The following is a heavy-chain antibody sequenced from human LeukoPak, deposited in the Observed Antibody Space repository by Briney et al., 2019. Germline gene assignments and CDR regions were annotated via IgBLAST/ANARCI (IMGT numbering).Heavy chain of an antibody. V-gene: IGHV3-30-3*01. J-gene: IGHJ4*02. D-gene: IGHD5-18*01. CDR3: ARDPPTTIQLWLYYFDY. CDR2: ISYDGSNK. CDR1: GFTFSSYA. Sequence: GRSLRLSCAASGFTFSSYAMPWARQAPGKGLEWVAVISYDGSNKYYADSVKGRFTISRDNSKNTLYLQMNSLRAEDTAVYYCARDPPTTIQLWLYYFDYWGQGTLVTVSS.